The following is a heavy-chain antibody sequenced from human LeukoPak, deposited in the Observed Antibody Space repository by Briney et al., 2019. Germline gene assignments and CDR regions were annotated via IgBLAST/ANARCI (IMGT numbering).Heavy chain of an antibody. CDR2: IWYDGSNK. V-gene: IGHV3-33*01. CDR3: ARSRGYSYGYSADY. CDR1: GFTFSSYG. D-gene: IGHD5-18*01. J-gene: IGHJ4*02. Sequence: GGSLRLSCAASGFTFSSYGMHWVRQAPGKGLEWVAVIWYDGSNKYYADSVKGRFTISRDNSKNTLYLQMNSLRAEDTAVYYCARSRGYSYGYSADYWGQGTLVTVSS.